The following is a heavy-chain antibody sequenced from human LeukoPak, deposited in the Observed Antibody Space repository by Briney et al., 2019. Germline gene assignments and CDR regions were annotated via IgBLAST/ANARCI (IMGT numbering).Heavy chain of an antibody. Sequence: ASVKVSCKASGYTFSNYGITWVRQAPGQGLEWMGWSIAYNGNINYAQKVQGRVTMTTDTSTSTAYMELRSLRSDDTAVYYCARVYCSSTSCYASKYYFDYWGQGTLSPSPQ. D-gene: IGHD2-2*01. CDR1: GYTFSNYG. CDR3: ARVYCSSTSCYASKYYFDY. V-gene: IGHV1-18*01. J-gene: IGHJ4*02. CDR2: SIAYNGNI.